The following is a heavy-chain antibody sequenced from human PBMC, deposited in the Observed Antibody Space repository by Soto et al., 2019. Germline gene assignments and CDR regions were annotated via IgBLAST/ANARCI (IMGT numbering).Heavy chain of an antibody. CDR3: AKDSPPPRE. Sequence: QVQLVQSGTEVRKPGASVKVSCKASGYTFTSYHISWVRQAPGQGLELMGWISAYNGNTNYAQKLQGRGTMTPDTTQSTAYMGLRSLRSDDTAVYYCAKDSPPPREWGQGTLVTVSS. V-gene: IGHV1-18*01. J-gene: IGHJ4*02. CDR2: ISAYNGNT. CDR1: GYTFTSYH.